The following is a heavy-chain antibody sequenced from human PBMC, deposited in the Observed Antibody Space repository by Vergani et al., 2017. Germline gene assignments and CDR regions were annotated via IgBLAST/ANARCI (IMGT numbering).Heavy chain of an antibody. Sequence: EVQLVESGGGLVQPGGSLRLSCAASGFTFSSYDMHWVRQATGKGLEWVSAIGTAGDTYYPGSVKGRFTISRENAKNSLYLQMNSLRAGDTAVYYCARDRDYDGMDVWGQGTTVTVSS. CDR1: GFTFSSYD. V-gene: IGHV3-13*01. CDR3: ARDRDYDGMDV. CDR2: IGTAGDT. J-gene: IGHJ6*02.